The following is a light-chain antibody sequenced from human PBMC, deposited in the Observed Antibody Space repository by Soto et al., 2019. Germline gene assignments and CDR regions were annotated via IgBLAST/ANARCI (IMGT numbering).Light chain of an antibody. CDR1: QSIGRN. J-gene: IGKJ1*01. Sequence: DIQMTQSPASLSESLGDRVTISCRASQSIGRNLNWYQQKPGKAPKLLIYAASSLQSGVPARFSGSGSGTEFTLTISSLQSEDFAVYYCQQYHSWPPRTFGQGTKVDIK. CDR2: AAS. CDR3: QQYHSWPPRT. V-gene: IGKV1-39*01.